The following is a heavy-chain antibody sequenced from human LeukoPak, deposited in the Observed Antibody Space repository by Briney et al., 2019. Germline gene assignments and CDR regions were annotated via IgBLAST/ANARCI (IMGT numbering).Heavy chain of an antibody. V-gene: IGHV4-4*07. J-gene: IGHJ4*02. CDR3: ARDNPRGPFDY. CDR2: IYTIGTT. Sequence: SETLSLTCSVSGGSINSYYWGWVRQPAGKGLEWIGRIYTIGTTHYSPSLKSRLTMSIDTSKNQFSLKLSSVTAADTAVYYCARDNPRGPFDYWGQGTLVTVSS. D-gene: IGHD1-14*01. CDR1: GGSINSYY.